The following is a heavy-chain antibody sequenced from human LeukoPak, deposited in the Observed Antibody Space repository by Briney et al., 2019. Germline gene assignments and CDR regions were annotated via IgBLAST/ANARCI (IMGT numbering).Heavy chain of an antibody. CDR1: GGSISSYY. V-gene: IGHV4-59*08. J-gene: IGHJ4*02. D-gene: IGHD3-10*01. CDR3: ARSLKWFGELLTLDY. CDR2: IYYSGST. Sequence: SETLSLTCTVSGGSISSYYWSWIRQPPGKGLEWIGYIYYSGSTNYNPSLKSRVTISVATSKNQFSLKLSSVTAADTAVYYCARSLKWFGELLTLDYWGQGTLVTVSS.